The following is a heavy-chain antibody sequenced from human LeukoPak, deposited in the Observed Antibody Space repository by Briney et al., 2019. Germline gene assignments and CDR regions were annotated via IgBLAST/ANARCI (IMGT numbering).Heavy chain of an antibody. CDR3: AKAPQRSCGGVRCYPFDY. CDR2: ISYDGSNK. D-gene: IGHD2-15*01. Sequence: GRSLRLSCAASGFTFSSYGMHWVRQAPGKGLEWVAVISYDGSNKYYADSVKGRFTISRDNSKNMLYLQMNSLRVEDTAVYYCAKAPQRSCGGVRCYPFDYWGQGALVTVSS. V-gene: IGHV3-30*18. J-gene: IGHJ4*02. CDR1: GFTFSSYG.